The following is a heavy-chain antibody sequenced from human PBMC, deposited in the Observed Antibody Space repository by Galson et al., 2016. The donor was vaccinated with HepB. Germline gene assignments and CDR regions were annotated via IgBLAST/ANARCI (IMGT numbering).Heavy chain of an antibody. D-gene: IGHD2-2*01. V-gene: IGHV3-30*18. CDR2: ISYDGSNK. J-gene: IGHJ4*02. Sequence: SLRLSCAASGFTFSSYGMHWVRQAPGMGLEWVAFISYDGSNKKYADSVKGRFTISRDNPKKTLYLQMNSLRAEDTAVYYCAKDGRIYCSSASCHDHFHYWGQGTLVTVSS. CDR1: GFTFSSYG. CDR3: AKDGRIYCSSASCHDHFHY.